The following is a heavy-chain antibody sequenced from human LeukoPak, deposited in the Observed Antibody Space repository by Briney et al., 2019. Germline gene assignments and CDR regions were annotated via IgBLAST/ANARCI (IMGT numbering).Heavy chain of an antibody. CDR2: IKRKGDDGTI. CDR1: GFTFSNAW. CDR3: TAGTGRSDFDY. Sequence: GGSLRLSCAASGFTFSNAWMSWVRQAPGRGLEWVGRIKRKGDDGTIDYAAPVKGRLSISRDDSKNTLYLQMKSLKSEDTAVYYCTAGTGRSDFDYWGKGTLVTVSS. J-gene: IGHJ4*02. V-gene: IGHV3-15*01. D-gene: IGHD3/OR15-3a*01.